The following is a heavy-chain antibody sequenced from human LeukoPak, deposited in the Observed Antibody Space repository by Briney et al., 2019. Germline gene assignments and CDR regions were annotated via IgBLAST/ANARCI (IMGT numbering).Heavy chain of an antibody. D-gene: IGHD3-10*01. CDR3: ARDLYYGSGTAHGDACDI. CDR2: FNPNSGGA. J-gene: IGHJ3*02. CDR1: GYKFTAYY. V-gene: IGHV1-2*02. Sequence: ASVKVSCKASGYKFTAYYMHWVRQAPGQGLEWIAWFNPNSGGANYAQKFQGRVTMTRDTSISTAYMELSRLRSDDTAVYFCARDLYYGSGTAHGDACDIWGQGTMVTVSS.